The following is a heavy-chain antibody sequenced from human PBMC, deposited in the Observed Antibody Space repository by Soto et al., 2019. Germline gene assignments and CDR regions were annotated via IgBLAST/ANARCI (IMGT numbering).Heavy chain of an antibody. CDR2: ISYSGST. CDR1: GGSITSDTYY. J-gene: IGHJ4*02. Sequence: QLQLQESGPGLVKPSETLSLTCSVSGGSITSDTYYWAWIRQSPGRAPDWIGSISYSGSTYYTPSLRVRVTISEDTSKNQFSLRLSSVAAADTAVYYCARAYNWNSVFDEWGQGTLVTVSS. CDR3: ARAYNWNSVFDE. V-gene: IGHV4-39*01. D-gene: IGHD1-7*01.